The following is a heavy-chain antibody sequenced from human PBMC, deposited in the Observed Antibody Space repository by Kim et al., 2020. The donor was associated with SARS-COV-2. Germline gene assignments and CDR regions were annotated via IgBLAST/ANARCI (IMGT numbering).Heavy chain of an antibody. D-gene: IGHD6-19*01. CDR3: ARVLEGYSSGWYFDY. Sequence: PSLKSRVTMSVDTSKNQFSRKLSFVNAADTAVYYCARVLEGYSSGWYFDYWGQGTLVTVSS. V-gene: IGHV4-4*07. J-gene: IGHJ4*02.